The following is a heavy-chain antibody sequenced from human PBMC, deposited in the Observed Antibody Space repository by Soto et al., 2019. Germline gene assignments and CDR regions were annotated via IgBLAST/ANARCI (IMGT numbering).Heavy chain of an antibody. CDR1: GFTFSSYW. D-gene: IGHD6-13*01. Sequence: GGSLRLSCAASGFTFSSYWMSWVRQAPGKGLEWVANIKQDGSEKYYVDSVKGRFTISRDNAKNSLYLQMNSLRAEDTAVYYCARDRPSSSSTNWFDPWGQGTLVTVSS. V-gene: IGHV3-7*05. CDR2: IKQDGSEK. CDR3: ARDRPSSSSTNWFDP. J-gene: IGHJ5*02.